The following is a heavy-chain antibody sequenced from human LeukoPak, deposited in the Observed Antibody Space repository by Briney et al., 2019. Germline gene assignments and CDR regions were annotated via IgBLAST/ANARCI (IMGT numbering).Heavy chain of an antibody. Sequence: GGSLRLSCAASGYTFSSYSINWVRQAPGKGLEWVSSISVRSNYIYYADSVRGRFSISRDDARDSLCLQMNSLRAEDTAVYYCVRLRRNSDTSGYYYYYDYWGQGTLVTVSS. V-gene: IGHV3-21*01. CDR2: ISVRSNYI. CDR1: GYTFSSYS. D-gene: IGHD3-22*01. J-gene: IGHJ4*02. CDR3: VRLRRNSDTSGYYYYYDY.